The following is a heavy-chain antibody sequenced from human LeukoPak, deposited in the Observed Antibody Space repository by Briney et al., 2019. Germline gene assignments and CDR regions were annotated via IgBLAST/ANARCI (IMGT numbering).Heavy chain of an antibody. D-gene: IGHD3-3*01. CDR1: GGSISSYY. CDR2: IYTSGST. Sequence: SETLSLTCTVPGGSISSYYWSWIRQPAGKGLEWIGRIYTSGSTNYNPSLKSRVTISVDTSKNQFSLKLSSVTAADTAVYYCARDRYDFWSGFIDYWGQGTLVTVSS. CDR3: ARDRYDFWSGFIDY. V-gene: IGHV4-4*07. J-gene: IGHJ4*02.